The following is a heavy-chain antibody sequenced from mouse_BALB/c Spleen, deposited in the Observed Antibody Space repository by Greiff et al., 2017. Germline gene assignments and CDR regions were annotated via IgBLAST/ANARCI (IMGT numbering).Heavy chain of an antibody. D-gene: IGHD1-1*02. CDR3: TRGELWSFAY. V-gene: IGHV1S22*01. J-gene: IGHJ3*01. Sequence: LKQPGSELVRPGASVKLSCKASGYTFTSYWMHWVKQRPGQGLEWIGNIYPGSGSTNYDEKFKSKATLTVDTSSSTAYMQLSSLTSEDSAVYYCTRGELWSFAYWGQGTLVTVSA. CDR1: GYTFTSYW. CDR2: IYPGSGST.